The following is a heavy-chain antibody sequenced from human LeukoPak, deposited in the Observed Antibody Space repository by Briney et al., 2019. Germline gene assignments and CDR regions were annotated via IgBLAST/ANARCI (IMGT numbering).Heavy chain of an antibody. CDR1: GFTFSSYA. V-gene: IGHV3-23*01. Sequence: PGGSLRLSCAASGFTFSSYAMSWVRRAPGKGLEWVSAISGSGGSTYYADSVKGRFTISRDNSKNTLYLQMNSLRAEDTAVYYWAKQLRYFGLGYGGQEPRVTVSS. CDR3: AKQLRYFGLGY. J-gene: IGHJ4*02. CDR2: ISGSGGST. D-gene: IGHD3-16*01.